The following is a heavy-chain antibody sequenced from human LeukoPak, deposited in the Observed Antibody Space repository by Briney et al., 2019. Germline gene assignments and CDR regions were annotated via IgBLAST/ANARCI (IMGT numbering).Heavy chain of an antibody. CDR1: GFSFSSYG. Sequence: GRSLRLSCAASGFSFSSYGMSWVRQAPGKGLEWVALIYNDGGLPNYLDSVRGRFTISRDNSKNTLYLQMDSLRVEDTAVYYCAQGHYVGNSEFLDNWGQGSLVIVSS. CDR2: IYNDGGLP. D-gene: IGHD4-23*01. V-gene: IGHV3-33*07. CDR3: AQGHYVGNSEFLDN. J-gene: IGHJ4*02.